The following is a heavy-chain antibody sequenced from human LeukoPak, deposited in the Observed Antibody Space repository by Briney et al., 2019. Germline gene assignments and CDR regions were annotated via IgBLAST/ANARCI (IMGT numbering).Heavy chain of an antibody. V-gene: IGHV5-51*01. CDR2: IYPGDSDT. CDR1: GYSFTSYW. Sequence: GESLKISCKGSGYSFTSYWIGWVRQMPGKGLEWMGIIYPGDSDTRYSPSFQGQVTISADKSISTAYLQWSSLKAPDTAMYYCARRQTARYYYYGMDVWGQGTTVTVSS. CDR3: ARRQTARYYYYGMDV. J-gene: IGHJ6*02. D-gene: IGHD5-18*01.